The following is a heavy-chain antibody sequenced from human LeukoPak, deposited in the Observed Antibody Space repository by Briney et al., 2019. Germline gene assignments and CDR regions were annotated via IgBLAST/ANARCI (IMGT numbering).Heavy chain of an antibody. CDR1: GFTFSSYD. J-gene: IGHJ6*03. Sequence: GGSLRLSCAASGFTFSSYDMHWVRQATGKGLEWVSAIGTAGDTYYPGSVKGRFTISRENSKNTLYLQMNSLRAEDTAVYYCAKVAPHYDFWSGYAPHYYMDVWGKGTTVTVSS. D-gene: IGHD3-3*01. CDR3: AKVAPHYDFWSGYAPHYYMDV. CDR2: IGTAGDT. V-gene: IGHV3-13*01.